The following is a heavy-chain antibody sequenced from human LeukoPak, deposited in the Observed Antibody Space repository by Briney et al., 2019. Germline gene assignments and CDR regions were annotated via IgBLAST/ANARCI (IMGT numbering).Heavy chain of an antibody. CDR3: ARDRPLLWFGELSHMDV. Sequence: ASVKVSCKASGYTFTGYYMHWVRQAPGQGLEWMGWINPNSGGTNYAQKLQGRVTMTTDTSTSTAYMELRSLRSDDTAVYYCARDRPLLWFGELSHMDVWGKGTTVTISS. V-gene: IGHV1-2*02. CDR1: GYTFTGYY. CDR2: INPNSGGT. J-gene: IGHJ6*03. D-gene: IGHD3-10*01.